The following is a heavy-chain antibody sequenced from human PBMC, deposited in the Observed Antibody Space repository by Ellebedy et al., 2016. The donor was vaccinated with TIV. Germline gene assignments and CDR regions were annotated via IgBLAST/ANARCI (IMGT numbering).Heavy chain of an antibody. CDR1: GFTFSRYD. Sequence: LSLTCAASGFTFSRYDMHWVRQATGEGLEWVSTIGTAGDTYYPDSVRGRFTISRENAKNSLYLQMNSLRAEDTAMYYCVRDRALAGHHHDWNFDLWGRGSLVTVSS. J-gene: IGHJ2*01. V-gene: IGHV3-13*01. D-gene: IGHD3-3*02. CDR3: VRDRALAGHHHDWNFDL. CDR2: IGTAGDT.